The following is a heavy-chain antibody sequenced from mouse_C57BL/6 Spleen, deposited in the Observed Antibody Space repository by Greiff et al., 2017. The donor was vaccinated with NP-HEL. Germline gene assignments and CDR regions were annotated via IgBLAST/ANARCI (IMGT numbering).Heavy chain of an antibody. Sequence: EVQLQESGPELVKPGASVKISCKASGYTFTDYYMNWVKQSHGKSLEWIGDINPNNGGTSYHQKFKGKATLTVDKSSSTAYMELRSLTSEDSAVYDCARAERSFDYWGQGTTLTVSS. CDR1: GYTFTDYY. J-gene: IGHJ2*01. CDR2: INPNNGGT. V-gene: IGHV1-26*01. CDR3: ARAERSFDY.